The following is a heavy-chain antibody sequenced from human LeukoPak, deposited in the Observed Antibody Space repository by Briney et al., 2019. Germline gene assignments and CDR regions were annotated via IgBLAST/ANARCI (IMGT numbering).Heavy chain of an antibody. CDR2: ISGSGGST. J-gene: IGHJ6*02. V-gene: IGHV3-23*01. CDR1: GFTFSSYS. D-gene: IGHD6-13*01. Sequence: GGSLRLSCAASGFTFSSYSMNWVRQAPGKGLEWVSAISGSGGSTYHADSVKGRFTISRDNSKNTLFLQMNSLRAEDTAVYYCAASPDSSSLYYYGMDVWGQGTTVTVFS. CDR3: AASPDSSSLYYYGMDV.